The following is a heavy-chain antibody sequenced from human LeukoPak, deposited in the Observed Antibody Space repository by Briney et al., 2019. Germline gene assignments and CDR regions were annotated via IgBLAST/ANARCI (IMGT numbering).Heavy chain of an antibody. CDR2: ISGSGGST. CDR3: TREMAPDYYDSSGYPEYYFDY. J-gene: IGHJ4*02. CDR1: GFTFSSYA. D-gene: IGHD3-22*01. V-gene: IGHV3-23*01. Sequence: GGSLRLSCAASGFTFSSYAMSWVRQAPGKGLEWVSAISGSGGSTYYADSVKGRFTISRDNSKNTLYLQMNSLKTEDTAVYYCTREMAPDYYDSSGYPEYYFDYWGQGTLVTVSS.